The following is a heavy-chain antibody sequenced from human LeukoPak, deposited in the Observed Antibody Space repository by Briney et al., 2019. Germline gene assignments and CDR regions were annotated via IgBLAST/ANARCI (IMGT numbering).Heavy chain of an antibody. V-gene: IGHV4-34*01. Sequence: SETLSLTCAVYGGSFSGYYWSWIRQPPGKGLEWIGEINHSGSTNYNPSLKSRVAISVDTSKNQFSLKLSSVTAADTAVYYCAADSGSYDNGVYWGQGTLVTVSS. J-gene: IGHJ4*02. CDR1: GGSFSGYY. CDR2: INHSGST. CDR3: AADSGSYDNGVY. D-gene: IGHD1-26*01.